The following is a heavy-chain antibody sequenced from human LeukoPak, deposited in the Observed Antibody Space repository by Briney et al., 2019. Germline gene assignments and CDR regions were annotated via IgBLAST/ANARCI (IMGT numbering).Heavy chain of an antibody. Sequence: SETLSLICTVSGGSISSYYWSWIRQPPGKGLEWIGYIYYSGSTNYDPSLKSRVTISVDTSKNQFSLKLSSVTAADTAVYYCASTYSGSYFLFDYWGQGTLVTVSS. CDR2: IYYSGST. V-gene: IGHV4-59*01. J-gene: IGHJ4*02. CDR3: ASTYSGSYFLFDY. D-gene: IGHD1-26*01. CDR1: GGSISSYY.